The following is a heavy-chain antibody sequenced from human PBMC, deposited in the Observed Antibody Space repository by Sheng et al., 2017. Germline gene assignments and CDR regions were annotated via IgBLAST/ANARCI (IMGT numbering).Heavy chain of an antibody. D-gene: IGHD3-22*01. V-gene: IGHV3-30*18. J-gene: IGHJ4*02. Sequence: QVQLVESGGGVVQPGRSLRLSCAASGFTFSSYGMHWVRQAPGKGLEWVAVISYDGSNKYYADSVKGRFTISRDNSKNTLYLQMNSLRAEDTAVYYCAKDLGSGYYYWGQGTLVTVSS. CDR3: AKDLGSGYYY. CDR2: ISYDGSNK. CDR1: GFTFSSYG.